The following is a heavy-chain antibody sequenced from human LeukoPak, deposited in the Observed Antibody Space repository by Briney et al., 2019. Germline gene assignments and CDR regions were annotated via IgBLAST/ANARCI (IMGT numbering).Heavy chain of an antibody. CDR1: GFTFSSYT. J-gene: IGHJ4*02. CDR2: ISGSSRHK. V-gene: IGHV3-21*01. CDR3: ARTANFAAGYYIDY. D-gene: IGHD6-13*01. Sequence: PGGSLRLSCAASGFTFSSYTMNWVRQAPGKELEWVSSISGSSRHKYYADSVKGRFTISRDNAKNSLYLQMNSLRAEDTAVYYCARTANFAAGYYIDYWGQGTLVTVSS.